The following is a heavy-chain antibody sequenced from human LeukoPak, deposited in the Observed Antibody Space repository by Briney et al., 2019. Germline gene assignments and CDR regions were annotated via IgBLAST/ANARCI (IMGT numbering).Heavy chain of an antibody. CDR3: AREDAEQMDNSFDI. D-gene: IGHD5-24*01. CDR1: GYSISSGYY. Sequence: SSETLSLTCTVSGYSISSGYYWGWIRQPPGKGLEWIGSIYHSGRTFYNPSLKSRLTISIDASKNQFSLKLRSVTAADTAVYYCAREDAEQMDNSFDIWGQGTMVTVSS. J-gene: IGHJ3*02. CDR2: IYHSGRT. V-gene: IGHV4-38-2*02.